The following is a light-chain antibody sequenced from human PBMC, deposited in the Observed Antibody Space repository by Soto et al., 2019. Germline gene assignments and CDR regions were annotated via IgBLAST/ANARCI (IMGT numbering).Light chain of an antibody. CDR3: QQYDNLPYT. CDR2: DTS. CDR1: QDISNS. Sequence: DLQMTQSPSSLSASVGNRVTITCQASQDISNSLNWFQQKPGKAPKLLIYDTSNLETGVPSRFSGSGSGTDFSFTISSLQPEDIATYYCQQYDNLPYTFGQGTNLEIK. J-gene: IGKJ2*01. V-gene: IGKV1-33*01.